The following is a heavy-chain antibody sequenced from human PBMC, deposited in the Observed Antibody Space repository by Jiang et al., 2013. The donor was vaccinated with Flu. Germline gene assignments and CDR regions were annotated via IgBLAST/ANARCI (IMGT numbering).Heavy chain of an antibody. D-gene: IGHD3-3*01. Sequence: GPGLVKPSETLSLTCTVSGDSITSYYWNWIRQTPEKGLEWIGFIHYSGSNTYNPPLRSRVTMSVDTSKSQFSLRLNSVTAADTAVYYCARWGGSNLNGFDIWGPRDNGHRLF. CDR2: IHYSGSN. J-gene: IGHJ3*02. CDR3: ARWGGSNLNGFDI. V-gene: IGHV4-59*01. CDR1: GDSITSYY.